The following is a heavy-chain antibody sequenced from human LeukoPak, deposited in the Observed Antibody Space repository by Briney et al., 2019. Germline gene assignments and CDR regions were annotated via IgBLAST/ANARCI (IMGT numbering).Heavy chain of an antibody. Sequence: GGSLRLSCVGSGFTVSSTYMTWVRQAPGKGLEWVSAIYSGGGTFYVDSVKGRFTISRDSFKNILYLQMNSLRAEDTALYYRARGPGGYYDYWGQGTLVTVSS. CDR2: IYSGGGT. V-gene: IGHV3-53*01. J-gene: IGHJ4*02. CDR1: GFTVSSTY. CDR3: ARGPGGYYDY. D-gene: IGHD3-10*01.